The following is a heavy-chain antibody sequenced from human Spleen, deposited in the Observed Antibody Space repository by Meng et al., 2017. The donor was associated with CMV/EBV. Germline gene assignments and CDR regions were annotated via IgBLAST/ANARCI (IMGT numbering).Heavy chain of an antibody. J-gene: IGHJ4*02. D-gene: IGHD3-22*01. CDR3: AKGDISGYMAADY. CDR2: IGWDGGST. V-gene: IGHV3-43D*03. CDR1: GFTVSTNY. Sequence: GGSLRLSCAASGFTVSTNYMTWVRQAPGKGLEWVSLIGWDGGSTYYADSVKGRFTISRDNSKNSLYLQMNSLRAEDTALYYCAKGDISGYMAADYWGQGTLVTVSS.